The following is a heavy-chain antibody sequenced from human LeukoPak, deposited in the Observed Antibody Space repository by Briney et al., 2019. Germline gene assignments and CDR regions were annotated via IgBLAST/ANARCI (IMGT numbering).Heavy chain of an antibody. J-gene: IGHJ4*02. CDR1: GFTLSTYW. Sequence: PGGSLRLSCAASGFTLSTYWMCWVRQAPGKGLEWVSSISSSSSYIYYADSVKGRFTISRDNAKNSLFLQMNSLRAEDTAVYYCARGGGNSGITIFGVVTFFYFDYWGQGTLVTVSS. CDR2: ISSSSSYI. V-gene: IGHV3-21*01. D-gene: IGHD3-3*01. CDR3: ARGGGNSGITIFGVVTFFYFDY.